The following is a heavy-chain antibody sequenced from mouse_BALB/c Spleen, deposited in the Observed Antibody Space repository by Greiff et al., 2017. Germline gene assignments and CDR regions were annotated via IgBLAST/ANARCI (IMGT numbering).Heavy chain of an antibody. CDR2: ISNGGGST. J-gene: IGHJ1*01. D-gene: IGHD2-10*01. CDR3: ARDPAYYGNYWYFDV. V-gene: IGHV5-12-2*01. CDR1: GFTFSSYT. Sequence: EVQLVESGGGLVQPGGSLKLSCAASGFTFSSYTMSWVRQTPEKRLEWVAYISNGGGSTYYPDTVKGRFTISRDNAKNTLYLQMSSLKSEDTAMYYCARDPAYYGNYWYFDVWGAGTTVTVSS.